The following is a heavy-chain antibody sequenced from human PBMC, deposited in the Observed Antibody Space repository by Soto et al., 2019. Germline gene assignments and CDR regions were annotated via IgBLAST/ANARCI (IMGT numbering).Heavy chain of an antibody. V-gene: IGHV3-11*01. D-gene: IGHD3-10*01. CDR1: GFTFSDYY. CDR3: ARNAGFGELYFDY. CDR2: ISNSGSTL. J-gene: IGHJ4*02. Sequence: GGSLRLSCAASGFTFSDYYMSWIRRAPGKGLEWISYISNSGSTLNYADSVKGRFTISRDNAKNSLYLQMNSLRAEDTAVYYCARNAGFGELYFDYWGQGSLVTVSS.